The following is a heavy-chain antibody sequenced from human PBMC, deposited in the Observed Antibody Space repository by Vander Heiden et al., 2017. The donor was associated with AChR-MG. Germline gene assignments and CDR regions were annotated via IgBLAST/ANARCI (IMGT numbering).Heavy chain of an antibody. Sequence: QVQLQQWGAGLLKPSETLSLTCAVYGGSFSGYYWSWIRQPPGKGLEWIGEINHSGSTNYNPALKSRVTISVDTSKNQFSLKLSSVTAADTAVYYCARGRGHYDILTGYYRRYYYYGMDVWGQGTTVTVSS. V-gene: IGHV4-34*01. J-gene: IGHJ6*02. D-gene: IGHD3-9*01. CDR1: GGSFSGYY. CDR3: ARGRGHYDILTGYYRRYYYYGMDV. CDR2: INHSGST.